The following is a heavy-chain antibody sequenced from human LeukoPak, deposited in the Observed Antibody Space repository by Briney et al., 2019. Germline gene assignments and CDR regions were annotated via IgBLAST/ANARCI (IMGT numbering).Heavy chain of an antibody. Sequence: GGSLRLSCSASGFTFITSWMNWVRQAPGKGLEWVASITPNGSEKYYVDSVRGRFTISRDDDKNSVYLQMNSLRAEDTAVYYCARDRAYKAFDHWGQGNLVSVSS. CDR1: GFTFITSW. V-gene: IGHV3-7*01. CDR2: ITPNGSEK. CDR3: ARDRAYKAFDH. J-gene: IGHJ4*02. D-gene: IGHD5-24*01.